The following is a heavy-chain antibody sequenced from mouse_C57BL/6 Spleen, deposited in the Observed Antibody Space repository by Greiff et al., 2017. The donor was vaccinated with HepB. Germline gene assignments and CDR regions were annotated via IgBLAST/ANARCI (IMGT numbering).Heavy chain of an antibody. J-gene: IGHJ2*01. V-gene: IGHV5-4*01. CDR1: GFTFSSYA. CDR3: ARDWNSGFDY. Sequence: DVKLVESGGGLVKPGGSLKLSCAASGFTFSSYAMSWVRQTPEKRLEWVATISDGGSYTYYPDNVKGRFTISRDNAKNNLYLQMSHLKSEDTAMYYCARDWNSGFDYWGQGTTLTVSS. CDR2: ISDGGSYT.